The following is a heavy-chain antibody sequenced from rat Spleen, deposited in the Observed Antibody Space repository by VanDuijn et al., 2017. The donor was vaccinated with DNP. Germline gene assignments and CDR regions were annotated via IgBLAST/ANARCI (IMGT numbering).Heavy chain of an antibody. CDR2: IWADGST. D-gene: IGHD1-9*01. CDR3: AATGIRD. CDR1: GLSLTTYG. V-gene: IGHV2-77*01. Sequence: QVQLEESGPGLVQTTQTLSVTCTVSGLSLTTYGVHWVRQAPGKGLEWMGIIWADGSTNYNSALKSRLSISRDTSKGQVFLTMNSLQTDDTAVYYCAATGIRDWGQGVMVTVSS. J-gene: IGHJ2*01.